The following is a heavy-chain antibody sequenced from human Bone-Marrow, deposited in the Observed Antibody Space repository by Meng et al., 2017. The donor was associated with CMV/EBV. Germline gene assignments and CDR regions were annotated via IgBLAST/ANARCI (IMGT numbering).Heavy chain of an antibody. CDR1: GGSISSSSYY. CDR2: IYYSGST. CDR3: ARVGVGARGWSGMDV. Sequence: SETLSLTCTVSGGSISSSSYYWGWIRQPPGKGLEWIGSIYYSGSTYYNPSLKSRVTISVDTSKNQFSLKLSSVTAADTAVYYCARVGVGARGWSGMDVWGQGTTVTVSS. J-gene: IGHJ6*02. V-gene: IGHV4-39*01. D-gene: IGHD1-26*01.